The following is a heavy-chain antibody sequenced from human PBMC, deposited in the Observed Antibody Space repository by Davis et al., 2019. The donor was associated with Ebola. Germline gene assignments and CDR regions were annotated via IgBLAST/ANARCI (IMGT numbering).Heavy chain of an antibody. CDR1: GFTFTDYY. J-gene: IGHJ4*02. V-gene: IGHV3-23*01. CDR2: ISGSGGST. CDR3: AKGRRDGYDYGDDY. Sequence: GGSLRLSCAASGFTFTDYYMTWVRQAPGKGLDWVSTISGSGGSTYYADSVKGRFTISRDNSKNTLYLQMNSLRAEDTAVYYCAKGRRDGYDYGDDYWGQGTLVTVSS. D-gene: IGHD5-24*01.